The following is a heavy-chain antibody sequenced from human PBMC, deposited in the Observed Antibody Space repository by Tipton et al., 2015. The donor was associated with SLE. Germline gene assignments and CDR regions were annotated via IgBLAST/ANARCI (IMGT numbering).Heavy chain of an antibody. CDR3: ARGVAHYYDSGSFDI. D-gene: IGHD3-22*01. V-gene: IGHV4-59*02. J-gene: IGHJ3*02. Sequence: TLSLTCTVSGDSVSSSYWSWIRQPPGKGLEWIGYIYNSGSINYNPSLKSRVTISVDASKNQLSLKLSSVTAADTAVYYCARGVAHYYDSGSFDIWGQGTMVTVSS. CDR2: IYNSGSI. CDR1: GDSVSSSY.